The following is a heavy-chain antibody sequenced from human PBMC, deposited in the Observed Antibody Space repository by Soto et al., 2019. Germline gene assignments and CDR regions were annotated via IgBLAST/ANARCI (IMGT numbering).Heavy chain of an antibody. CDR3: ARYYNSVTWYYFDN. D-gene: IGHD3-22*01. J-gene: IGHJ4*02. CDR2: MSWNGRSI. V-gene: IGHV3-20*04. Sequence: GGSLRLSCEASGFTFDDYGMGWVRQAPGKGLEWVSGMSWNGRSITYADSVKGRFTISRDSAKKSLYLQMNSLAAADTALYYCARYYNSVTWYYFDNWGEGTLVTVSS. CDR1: GFTFDDYG.